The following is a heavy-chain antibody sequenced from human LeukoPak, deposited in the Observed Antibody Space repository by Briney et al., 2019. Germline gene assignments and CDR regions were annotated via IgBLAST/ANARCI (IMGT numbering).Heavy chain of an antibody. CDR2: IYTSGST. CDR1: GGSIISYF. J-gene: IGHJ3*02. Sequence: PSETLSLTCTVSGGSIISYFWAWIRQPAGEGLEWIGRIYTSGSTNYNPSLKSRVTMSVDTSKNQFSLKLSSVTAADTAVYYCASTTRGDYYDSSDGAFDIWGQGTMVTVSS. V-gene: IGHV4-4*07. CDR3: ASTTRGDYYDSSDGAFDI. D-gene: IGHD3-22*01.